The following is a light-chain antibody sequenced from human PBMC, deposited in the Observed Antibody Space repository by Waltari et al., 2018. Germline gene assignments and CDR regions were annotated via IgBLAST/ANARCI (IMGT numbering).Light chain of an antibody. CDR3: QQYNSWPYT. Sequence: VMTPAPGTLSVSPGGRATLSCRARQHVSSNLAWYQQRPGQAPTHRIYGASTRAAGVPARFGGSAAGTELYLTSSSLKSEDVAVYCCQQYNSWPYTCGQGTRLEI. V-gene: IGKV3-15*01. J-gene: IGKJ2*01. CDR2: GAS. CDR1: QHVSSN.